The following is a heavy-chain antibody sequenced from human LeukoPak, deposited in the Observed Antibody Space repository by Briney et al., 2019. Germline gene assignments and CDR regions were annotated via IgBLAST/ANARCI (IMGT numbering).Heavy chain of an antibody. D-gene: IGHD2-15*01. CDR2: ISSSGSTI. Sequence: GGSLRLSCAASGFTFSDYYMSWIRQAPGKGLEWVSYISSSGSTIYYADSVKGRFTISRDNAKNSLYLQMNSLRAEDTAVYYCARRRYCSGGSCYPSPLFDYWGQGTLVTVSS. V-gene: IGHV3-11*04. CDR1: GFTFSDYY. J-gene: IGHJ4*02. CDR3: ARRRYCSGGSCYPSPLFDY.